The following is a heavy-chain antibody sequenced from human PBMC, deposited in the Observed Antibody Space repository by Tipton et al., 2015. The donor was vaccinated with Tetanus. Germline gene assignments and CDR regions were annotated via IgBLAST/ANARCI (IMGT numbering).Heavy chain of an antibody. CDR1: GGSFSGYY. J-gene: IGHJ6*02. V-gene: IGHV4-34*01. CDR2: INHSGST. Sequence: LRLSCAVYGGSFSGYYWSWIRQPPGKGLEWIGEINHSGSTNYNPSLKSRVTISVDTSKNQFSLKLSSVTAADTAVYYCARGRRDYYGMDVWGQGTTVTVSS. CDR3: ARGRRDYYGMDV.